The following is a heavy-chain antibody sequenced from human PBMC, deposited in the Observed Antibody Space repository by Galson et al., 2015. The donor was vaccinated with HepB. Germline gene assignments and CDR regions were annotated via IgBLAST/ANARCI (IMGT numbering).Heavy chain of an antibody. V-gene: IGHV3-53*01. D-gene: IGHD4-17*01. CDR2: IYSGGST. CDR3: AREPRPGDDYYYYGMDV. Sequence: SLRLSCAASGFTVSSNYMSWVRQAPGKGLEWVSVIYSGGSTYYADSVKGRFTISRDNSKNTLYLQMNSLRAEDTAVYYCAREPRPGDDYYYYGMDVWGQGTTVTVSS. CDR1: GFTVSSNY. J-gene: IGHJ6*02.